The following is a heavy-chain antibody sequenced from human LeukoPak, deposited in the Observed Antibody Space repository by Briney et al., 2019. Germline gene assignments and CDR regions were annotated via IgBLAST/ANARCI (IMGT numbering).Heavy chain of an antibody. D-gene: IGHD5-24*01. Sequence: PSETLSLTCTVSGDSVTSFYWSWIRQAPGKGLEWIGYIDYTGNSNYNPSLQSRVSMSVDTSKNQFSLTVTSVTAADTAVYFCARGRDAYKVGHWGQGILVTVSS. J-gene: IGHJ4*02. V-gene: IGHV4-59*02. CDR2: IDYTGNS. CDR1: GDSVTSFY. CDR3: ARGRDAYKVGH.